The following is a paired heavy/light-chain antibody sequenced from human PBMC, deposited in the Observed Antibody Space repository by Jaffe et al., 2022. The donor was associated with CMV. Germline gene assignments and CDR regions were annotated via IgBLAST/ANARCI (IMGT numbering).Heavy chain of an antibody. V-gene: IGHV3-11*06. CDR2: ISSSSSYT. Sequence: QVQLVESGGGLVKPGGSLRLSCAASGFTFSDYYMSWIRQAPGKGLEWVSYISSSSSYTNYADSVKGRFTISRDNAKNSLYLQMNSLRAEDTAVYYCARDLGSNPLDYWGQGTLVTVSS. D-gene: IGHD3-10*01. CDR1: GFTFSDYY. CDR3: ARDLGSNPLDY. J-gene: IGHJ4*02.
Light chain of an antibody. CDR2: KVS. CDR1: QSLVHSDGNTY. J-gene: IGKJ3*01. V-gene: IGKV2-30*02. Sequence: DVVMTQSPLSLPVTLGQPASISCRSSQSLVHSDGNTYLNWFQQRPGQSPRRLIYKVSNRDSGVPDRFSGSGSGTDFTLKISRVEAEDVGVYYCMQGTHWLFTFGPGTKVDIK. CDR3: MQGTHWLFT.